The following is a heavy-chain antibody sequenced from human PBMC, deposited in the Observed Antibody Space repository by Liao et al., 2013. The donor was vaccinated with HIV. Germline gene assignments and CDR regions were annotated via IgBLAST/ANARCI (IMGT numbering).Heavy chain of an antibody. CDR3: ARSMLLRPNWFDP. CDR1: GGSISRYY. J-gene: IGHJ5*02. Sequence: QVQLQESGPGLVKPSETLSLTCNVSGGSISRYYWSWIRQPAGKGLEWIGRIYTSGSTNYNPSLKSRVTISIDTSKNQFSLKLSSVTAADTAVYYCARSMLLRPNWFDPWGQGTLVTVSS. V-gene: IGHV4-4*07. D-gene: IGHD2-15*01. CDR2: IYTSGST.